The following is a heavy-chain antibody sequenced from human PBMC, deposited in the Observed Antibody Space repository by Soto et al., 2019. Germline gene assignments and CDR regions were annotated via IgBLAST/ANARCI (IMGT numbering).Heavy chain of an antibody. D-gene: IGHD2-2*01. CDR3: AKGGPDCVSNTCYLLVAYDI. CDR1: GFTFSSYV. CDR2: ISHDGSKK. V-gene: IGHV3-30*18. Sequence: QVQLVQSGGGVVQPGRSLRLSCAASGFTFSSYVTHWVRQAPGKGLEWVEVISHDGSKKYYGDSVQGRFTISRDNSKNTLYLEINNLSSEDTAVYYCAKGGPDCVSNTCYLLVAYDIWGQGTMVTVSS. J-gene: IGHJ3*02.